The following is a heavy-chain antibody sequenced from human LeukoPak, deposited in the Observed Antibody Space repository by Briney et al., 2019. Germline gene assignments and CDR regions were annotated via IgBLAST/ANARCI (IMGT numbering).Heavy chain of an antibody. D-gene: IGHD4-17*01. CDR1: GFTFSCYA. CDR3: AKDLPRMTTVTPNWFDP. V-gene: IGHV3-23*01. J-gene: IGHJ5*02. Sequence: GGSLRLSCAASGFTFSCYAMSWVRQAPGKGLEWVSAISGSGGSTYYADSVKGRFTISRDNSKNTLYLQMNSLRAEDTAVYYCAKDLPRMTTVTPNWFDPWGQGTLVTVSS. CDR2: ISGSGGST.